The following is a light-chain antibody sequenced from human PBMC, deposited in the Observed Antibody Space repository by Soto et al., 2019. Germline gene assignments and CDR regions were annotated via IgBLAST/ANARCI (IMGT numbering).Light chain of an antibody. V-gene: IGKV1-5*03. Sequence: DIQMTQSPSTLSASVGDRVTIACRASQSISSWLAWYQQKPGKAPKLLIYKASTLESGVPSRFSGSGSGTEFALYISSLQPDEFAIYCCQQYNNYWTFGQGTKVEIK. J-gene: IGKJ1*01. CDR3: QQYNNYWT. CDR2: KAS. CDR1: QSISSW.